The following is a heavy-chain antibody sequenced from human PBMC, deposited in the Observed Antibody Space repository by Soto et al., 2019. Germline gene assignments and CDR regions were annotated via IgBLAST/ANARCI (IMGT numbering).Heavy chain of an antibody. V-gene: IGHV5-51*01. J-gene: IGHJ6*02. CDR1: GYSFTSYW. CDR3: ARLPPVLTGTDTLKYYYYGMDV. CDR2: IYPGDSDT. Sequence: GESLKISCKGSGYSFTSYWIGWVRQMPGKGLEWMGIIYPGDSDTRYSPSFQGQVTISADKSISTAYLQWSSLKASDTAMYYCARLPPVLTGTDTLKYYYYGMDVWGQGTTVTVSS. D-gene: IGHD1-1*01.